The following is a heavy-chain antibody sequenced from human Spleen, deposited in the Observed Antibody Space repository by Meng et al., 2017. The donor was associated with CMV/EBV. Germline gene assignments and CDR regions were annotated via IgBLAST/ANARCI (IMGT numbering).Heavy chain of an antibody. D-gene: IGHD6-13*01. J-gene: IGHJ6*02. CDR3: ARYRRSWYPRSYYYGMDV. CDR2: INHSGST. CDR1: GGSISSYY. V-gene: IGHV4-34*01. Sequence: SETLSLTCTVSGGSISSYYWSWIRQPPGKGLEWIGEINHSGSTNYNPSLKSRVTISVDTSKNQFSLKLSSVTAADTAVYYCARYRRSWYPRSYYYGMDVWGQGTTVTVSS.